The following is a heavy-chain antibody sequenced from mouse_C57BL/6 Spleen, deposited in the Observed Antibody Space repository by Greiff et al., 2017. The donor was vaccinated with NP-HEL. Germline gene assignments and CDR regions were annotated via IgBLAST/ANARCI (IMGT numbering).Heavy chain of an antibody. J-gene: IGHJ1*03. CDR3: AREITTVVATRYFDV. CDR1: GYTFTDYY. V-gene: IGHV1-19*01. D-gene: IGHD1-1*01. Sequence: DVQLQESGPVLVKPGASVKMSCKASGYTFTDYYMNWVKQSHGKSLEWIGVINPYNGGTSYNQKFKGKATLTVDKSSSTAYMELNSLTSEDSAVYYCAREITTVVATRYFDVWGTGTTVTVSS. CDR2: INPYNGGT.